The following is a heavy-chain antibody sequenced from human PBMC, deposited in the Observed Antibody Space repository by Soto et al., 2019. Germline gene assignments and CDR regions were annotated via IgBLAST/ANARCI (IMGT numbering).Heavy chain of an antibody. V-gene: IGHV3-33*01. D-gene: IGHD5-18*01. CDR1: GFTFSSYG. CDR2: IWYDGSNK. J-gene: IGHJ6*02. CDR3: AMRGGGYSSRYYYGMDV. Sequence: QVQLVESGGGVVQPGRSLRLSCAASGFTFSSYGMHWVRQAPGKGLEWVAVIWYDGSNKYYADCVKGRFTISRDNSKNTLYLQMNSLRAEDTAVYYCAMRGGGYSSRYYYGMDVWGQGTTVTVSS.